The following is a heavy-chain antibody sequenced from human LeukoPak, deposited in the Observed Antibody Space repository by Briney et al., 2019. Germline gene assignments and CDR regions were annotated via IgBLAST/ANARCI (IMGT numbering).Heavy chain of an antibody. CDR1: GGSFSGYY. V-gene: IGHV4-34*01. D-gene: IGHD3-3*01. CDR2: INHSGST. Sequence: SETLSLTCAVYGGSFSGYYWSWIRQPPGKGLEWIGEINHSGSTNYNPSLKSRVTISVDTSKNQFSLKLSSVTAEDTAVYYCARRHYDFWSGLFYFDYWGQGTLVTVSS. J-gene: IGHJ4*02. CDR3: ARRHYDFWSGLFYFDY.